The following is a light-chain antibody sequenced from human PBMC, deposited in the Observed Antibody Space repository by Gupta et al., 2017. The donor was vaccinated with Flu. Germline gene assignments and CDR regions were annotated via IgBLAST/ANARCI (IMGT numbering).Light chain of an antibody. CDR1: QSINSW. CDR3: QHYKSDPLT. CDR2: TAS. V-gene: IGKV1-5*03. Sequence: PSTLSAPGGDRVTITCRARQSINSWLACNQKKPGKAPKLLFYTASSLSPGVPSLFLDRVSFTEFPITLTNLPPAQCATYYSQHYKSDPLTFGQGTKVEIK. J-gene: IGKJ1*01.